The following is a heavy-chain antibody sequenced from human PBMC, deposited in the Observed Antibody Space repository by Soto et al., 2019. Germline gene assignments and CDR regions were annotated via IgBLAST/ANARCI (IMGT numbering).Heavy chain of an antibody. Sequence: QVQLQESGPGLVKPSETLSLTCTVSGGSISSYYWSWIRQPPGKGLEWIGYIYYSGSTNYNPSLKSRVTISVDTSKNQFSLKLSSVTAADTAVYYCARTSWWLDYSYYMDVWGKGTTVTVSS. J-gene: IGHJ6*03. CDR1: GGSISSYY. V-gene: IGHV4-59*01. CDR2: IYYSGST. CDR3: ARTSWWLDYSYYMDV. D-gene: IGHD2-15*01.